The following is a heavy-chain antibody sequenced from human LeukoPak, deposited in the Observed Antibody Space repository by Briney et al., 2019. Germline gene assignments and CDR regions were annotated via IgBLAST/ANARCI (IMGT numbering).Heavy chain of an antibody. CDR2: ISSSSSYI. Sequence: PGGSLRLSCAASGFTFSSYSMNWVRQAPGKGLEWVSSISSSSSYIYYADSVKGRFTISRDNAKNSLYLQMNSLRAEDTAVYYCARPNDYYDSTKTLDYWGQGTLVTV. J-gene: IGHJ4*02. D-gene: IGHD3-22*01. V-gene: IGHV3-21*01. CDR1: GFTFSSYS. CDR3: ARPNDYYDSTKTLDY.